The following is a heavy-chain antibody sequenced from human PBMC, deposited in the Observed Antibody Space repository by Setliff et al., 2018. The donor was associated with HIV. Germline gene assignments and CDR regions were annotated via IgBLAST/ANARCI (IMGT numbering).Heavy chain of an antibody. CDR1: GGSIRNYY. CDR3: ARDMEDFGVLPSAPFDP. CDR2: VHKSGNT. Sequence: PSETLSLTCTVSGGSIRNYYWSWIRQSAGKGLEWIGRVHKSGNTDYNPSLKGRVTMSVDTSKNQFFLKLTSMTAADTAIYYCARDMEDFGVLPSAPFDPWGRGTWSPSPQ. J-gene: IGHJ5*02. V-gene: IGHV4-4*07. D-gene: IGHD2-2*01.